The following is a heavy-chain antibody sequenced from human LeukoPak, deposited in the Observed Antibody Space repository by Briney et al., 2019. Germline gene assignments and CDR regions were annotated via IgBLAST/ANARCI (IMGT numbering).Heavy chain of an antibody. J-gene: IGHJ4*02. CDR2: ISYDGSNK. D-gene: IGHD6-19*01. CDR1: GFTFSSYA. Sequence: GGSLRLSCAASGFTFSSYAMHWVRQAPGRGLEWVAVISYDGSNKYYADSVKGRFTISRDNSKNTLYLQMNSLRAEDTAVYYCARSIAVAGKLPYYFDYWGQGTLVTVSS. CDR3: ARSIAVAGKLPYYFDY. V-gene: IGHV3-30-3*01.